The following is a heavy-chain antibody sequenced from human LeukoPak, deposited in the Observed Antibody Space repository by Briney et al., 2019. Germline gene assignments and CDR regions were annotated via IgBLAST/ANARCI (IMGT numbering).Heavy chain of an antibody. V-gene: IGHV3-7*01. CDR2: IKQDGSEK. Sequence: GGSLRLSCAASGFTFSSYWMSWVRQAPGKGLEWVANIKQDGSEKYYVDSVKGRLTISRDNAKNSLYLQMDGLRAEDTDVYYCARWGGVNFDYWGQGTLVTVSS. CDR1: GFTFSSYW. J-gene: IGHJ4*02. CDR3: ARWGGVNFDY. D-gene: IGHD3-16*01.